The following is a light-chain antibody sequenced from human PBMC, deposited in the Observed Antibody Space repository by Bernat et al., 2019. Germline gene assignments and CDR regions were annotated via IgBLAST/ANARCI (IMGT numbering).Light chain of an antibody. CDR1: QGISSY. Sequence: DIQLTQSPFFLSASVGDRVTITCRASQGISSYLAWYQQKPVKAPNLLIYAASTLESGVPSRFSGSGSGTEFTLTINSLQPEAFATYYCQQLNSYPITFGQGTRLEIK. CDR3: QQLNSYPIT. J-gene: IGKJ5*01. V-gene: IGKV1-9*01. CDR2: AAS.